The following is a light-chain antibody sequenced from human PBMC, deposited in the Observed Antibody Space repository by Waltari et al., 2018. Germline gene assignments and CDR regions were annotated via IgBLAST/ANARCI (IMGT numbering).Light chain of an antibody. J-gene: IGKJ1*01. CDR2: AAS. V-gene: IGKV3-15*01. CDR3: QQYNDWPRT. CDR1: QSVSIN. Sequence: EVVMTQSPATLSLSPGARATLSCRASQSVSINLDWYQQKPGQAPRLLIYAASTRATGVPARFSGSGSGTEFTLTISSLQSEDFAVYYCQQYNDWPRTFGHGTKVEIK.